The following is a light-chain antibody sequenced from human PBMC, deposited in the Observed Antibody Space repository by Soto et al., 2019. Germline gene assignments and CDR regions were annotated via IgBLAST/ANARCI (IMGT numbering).Light chain of an antibody. CDR1: SSDVGGYNY. CDR2: EVS. V-gene: IGLV2-14*01. Sequence: QSALTQPASVSGSPGQSITISCTGTSSDVGGYNYVSWFQHHPGKAPKLIIYEVSYRPSGVSARFSGSKSGDTASLTISGLQAEDEADYYCQSSDRSSTYMLFGGGTQLTVL. J-gene: IGLJ2*01. CDR3: QSSDRSSTYML.